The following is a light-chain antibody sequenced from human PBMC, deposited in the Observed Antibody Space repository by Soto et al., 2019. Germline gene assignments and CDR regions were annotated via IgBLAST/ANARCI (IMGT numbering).Light chain of an antibody. CDR3: QQYSSYFWT. V-gene: IGKV1-5*03. J-gene: IGKJ1*01. Sequence: DIQMTQSPSTLSASVGERVTITCRASQSISSWLAWYQQKPGKAPKLLIYKASSLESGVPSRFSGSGSGTEFILTISSLQPDDFATYYCQQYSSYFWTFGQGTKMEIK. CDR1: QSISSW. CDR2: KAS.